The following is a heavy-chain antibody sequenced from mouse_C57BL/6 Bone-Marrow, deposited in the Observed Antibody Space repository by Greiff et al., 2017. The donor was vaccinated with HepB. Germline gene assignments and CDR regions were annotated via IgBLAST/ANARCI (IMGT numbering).Heavy chain of an antibody. Sequence: QVQLQQSDAELVKPGASVKISCKVSGYTFTDHTIHWMKQRPEQGLEWIGYIYPRDGSTKYNEKFKGKATLTADKSYSTAYMQLNSLTSEDSAVYLCARGIYYYGSSYDYFDYWGQGTTLTVSS. CDR2: IYPRDGST. V-gene: IGHV1-78*01. J-gene: IGHJ2*01. CDR1: GYTFTDHT. CDR3: ARGIYYYGSSYDYFDY. D-gene: IGHD1-1*01.